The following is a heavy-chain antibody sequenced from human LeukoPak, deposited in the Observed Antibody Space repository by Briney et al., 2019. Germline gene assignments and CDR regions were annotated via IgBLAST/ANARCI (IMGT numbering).Heavy chain of an antibody. Sequence: GGSLRLSCAASGFTFSSYSMNWVRQAPGKGLEWVSSISSSSSYICYADSVKGRFTISRDNAKNSLYLQMNSLRAEDTAVYYCARYSSSWYVGDWGQGTLVTVSS. CDR2: ISSSSSYI. D-gene: IGHD6-13*01. J-gene: IGHJ4*02. V-gene: IGHV3-21*01. CDR1: GFTFSSYS. CDR3: ARYSSSWYVGD.